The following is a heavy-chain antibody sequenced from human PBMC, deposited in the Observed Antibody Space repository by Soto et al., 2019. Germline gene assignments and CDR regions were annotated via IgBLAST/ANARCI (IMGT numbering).Heavy chain of an antibody. CDR2: MNPNSGNT. Sequence: QVQLVQSGAEVKKPGASVKVSCKASGYTFTSYDINWVRQATGQGLEWMGWMNPNSGNTGYAQKFQGRVTMTRNTSISTAYMELSSLRSEDTAVYYCARVPGYSYGSWYNYYYYMDVWGKGTTVTVSS. D-gene: IGHD5-18*01. V-gene: IGHV1-8*01. J-gene: IGHJ6*03. CDR1: GYTFTSYD. CDR3: ARVPGYSYGSWYNYYYYMDV.